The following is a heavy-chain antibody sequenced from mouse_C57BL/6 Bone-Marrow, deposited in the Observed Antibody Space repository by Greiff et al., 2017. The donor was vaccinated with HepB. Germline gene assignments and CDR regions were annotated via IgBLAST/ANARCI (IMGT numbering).Heavy chain of an antibody. CDR2: IDPSDSYT. J-gene: IGHJ4*01. Sequence: VQLQQPGAELVKPGASVKLSCKASGYTFTSYWMQWVKQRPGQGLEWIGEIDPSDSYTNYNQKFKGKATLTVDTSSSTAYMQLSSLTSEDSAVYYCARGTVLLRSLYAMDYWGQGTSVTVSS. V-gene: IGHV1-50*01. CDR1: GYTFTSYW. CDR3: ARGTVLLRSLYAMDY. D-gene: IGHD1-1*01.